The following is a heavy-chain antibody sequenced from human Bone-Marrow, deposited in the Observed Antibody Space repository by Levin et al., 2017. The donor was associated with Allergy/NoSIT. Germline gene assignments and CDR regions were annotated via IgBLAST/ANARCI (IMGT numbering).Heavy chain of an antibody. D-gene: IGHD2-2*01. Sequence: GGSLRLSCAASGFTFSSYGMNWVRQAPGRGLEWISPISGSGGYTSYADSVQGRFTVSRDNSKSTLYLQMNSLRAEDTAVYFCARARNLHCVTSNCYAGVDYWGQGTLVTVSS. CDR1: GFTFSSYG. V-gene: IGHV3-23*01. CDR2: ISGSGGYT. CDR3: ARARNLHCVTSNCYAGVDY. J-gene: IGHJ4*02.